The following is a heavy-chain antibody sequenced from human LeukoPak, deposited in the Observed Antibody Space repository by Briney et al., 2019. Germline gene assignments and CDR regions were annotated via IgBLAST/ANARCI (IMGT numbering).Heavy chain of an antibody. J-gene: IGHJ4*02. V-gene: IGHV3-64*02. CDR2: ITRKGDST. Sequence: GGPLRLSCAASGFTFSTYAMHWVRQAPGKGLEYVSGITRKGDSTYYADSVKGRFTISRDNSKNTLYLQMGGLRAEDMAVYYCARQAAGVVYWGQGTLVTVSS. D-gene: IGHD6-13*01. CDR3: ARQAAGVVY. CDR1: GFTFSTYA.